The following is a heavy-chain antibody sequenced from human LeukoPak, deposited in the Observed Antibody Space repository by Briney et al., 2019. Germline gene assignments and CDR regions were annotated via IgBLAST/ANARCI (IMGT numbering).Heavy chain of an antibody. CDR2: ISHSGST. D-gene: IGHD6-19*01. Sequence: SETLSLTCAVYGGSFSGYYWSWIRQPPGKGLEWIGEISHSGSTNCNPSLKSRVTISVDTSKNQFSPKLSSVTAADTAVYYCARSEGGWYFDSWGQGTLVTVSS. CDR1: GGSFSGYY. J-gene: IGHJ4*02. CDR3: ARSEGGWYFDS. V-gene: IGHV4-34*01.